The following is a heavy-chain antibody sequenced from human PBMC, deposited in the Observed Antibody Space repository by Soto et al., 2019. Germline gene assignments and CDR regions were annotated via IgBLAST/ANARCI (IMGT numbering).Heavy chain of an antibody. CDR3: NRPLIRDSSRNYNWFDP. CDR1: GFTFSGSA. J-gene: IGHJ5*02. CDR2: IRSKANSYAT. Sequence: GGSLRLSCAASGFTFSGSAMHWVRQASGKGLEWVGLIRSKANSYATAYAASVKGRFTIFRDDSKNMVYLQMNSLKTEDTAVYYCNRPLIRDSSRNYNWFDPWGQGTLVNVSS. V-gene: IGHV3-73*01. D-gene: IGHD6-13*01.